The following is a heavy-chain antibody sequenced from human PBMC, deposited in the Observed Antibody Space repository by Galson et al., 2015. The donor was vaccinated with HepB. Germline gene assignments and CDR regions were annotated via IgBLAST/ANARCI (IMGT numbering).Heavy chain of an antibody. D-gene: IGHD3-10*01. Sequence: TLSLTCSVSGGSISSGSFYWTWIRQPAGKGLEWIGRIYTPGSTNYNPSLKSRITMSVATSKNQFSLKLSSVTAADTAVYYCARGGRSGFDYWGQGTLVTVSS. CDR2: IYTPGST. CDR3: ARGGRSGFDY. J-gene: IGHJ4*02. V-gene: IGHV4-61*02. CDR1: GGSISSGSFY.